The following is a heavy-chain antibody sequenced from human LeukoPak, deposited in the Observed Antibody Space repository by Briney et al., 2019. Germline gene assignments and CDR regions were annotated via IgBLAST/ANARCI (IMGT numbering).Heavy chain of an antibody. V-gene: IGHV4-34*01. D-gene: IGHD3-10*01. Sequence: PGGSLRLSCAASGFTFSSYSMNWVRQPPGKGLEWIGEINHSGSTNYNPSLKSRVTISVDTSKNQFSLKLSSVTAADTAVYYCARRRGGSGSYYKKQHFDYWGQGTLVTVSS. CDR3: ARRRGGSGSYYKKQHFDY. CDR2: INHSGST. CDR1: GFTFSSYS. J-gene: IGHJ4*02.